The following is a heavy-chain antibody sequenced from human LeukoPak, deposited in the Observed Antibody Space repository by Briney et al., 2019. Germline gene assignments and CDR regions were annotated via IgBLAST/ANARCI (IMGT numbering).Heavy chain of an antibody. CDR3: ARDQSMITFGGVIVYAFDI. Sequence: ASVKVSCKASGYTFTGYYMHWVRQAPGQGLEWMGWINPNSGGTNYAQKFQGRVTMTRDTSISTAYMELSRLRSDDTAVYYCARDQSMITFGGVIVYAFDIWGQGTMVTVSS. V-gene: IGHV1-2*02. CDR1: GYTFTGYY. D-gene: IGHD3-16*02. J-gene: IGHJ3*02. CDR2: INPNSGGT.